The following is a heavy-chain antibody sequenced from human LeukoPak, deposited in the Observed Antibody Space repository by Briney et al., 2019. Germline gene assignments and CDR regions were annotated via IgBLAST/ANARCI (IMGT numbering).Heavy chain of an antibody. D-gene: IGHD3-22*01. V-gene: IGHV1-8*01. CDR2: MNPNSGNT. J-gene: IGHJ4*02. Sequence: GASVKVSGKASGYTFTSYDINWVRQATGQGLEWMGWMNPNSGNTGYAQKFQGRVTMTRNTSISTAYMELSSLRSEDTAVYYCARGNYDSRMYYFDYWGQGTLVTVSS. CDR3: ARGNYDSRMYYFDY. CDR1: GYTFTSYD.